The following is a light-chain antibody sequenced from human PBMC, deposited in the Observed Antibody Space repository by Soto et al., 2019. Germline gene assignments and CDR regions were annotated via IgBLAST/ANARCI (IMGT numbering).Light chain of an antibody. CDR2: GAS. J-gene: IGKJ4*01. CDR3: PQYNNWPLT. V-gene: IGKV3-15*01. CDR1: QSVRTN. Sequence: IVITQSPATRFVSPGEGATVSCRASQSVRTNLAWYPQTPGQAPRILIYGASTRATGSPARFICSGAGSDCTRPISSLQSEDVQVDSCPQYNNWPLTFGGGTKVDIK.